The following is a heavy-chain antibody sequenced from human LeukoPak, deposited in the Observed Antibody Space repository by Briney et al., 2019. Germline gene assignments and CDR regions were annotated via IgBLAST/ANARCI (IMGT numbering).Heavy chain of an antibody. J-gene: IGHJ4*02. Sequence: GGSLRLSSTASGFTVSSNYMNWVRQAPGKGLEWVSSISSSSSYIYYADSVKGRFTISRDNAKNSLYLQMNSLRAEDTAVYYCARDGYSSATDYWGQGTLVTVSS. CDR2: ISSSSSYI. CDR3: ARDGYSSATDY. CDR1: GFTVSSNY. D-gene: IGHD3-22*01. V-gene: IGHV3-21*01.